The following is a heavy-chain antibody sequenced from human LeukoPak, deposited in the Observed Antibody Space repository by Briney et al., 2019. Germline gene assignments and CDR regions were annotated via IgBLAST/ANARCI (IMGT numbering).Heavy chain of an antibody. Sequence: PSETLSLTCTVSGGSISSSSYYWGWIRQPPGKGLEWIGSIYYSGSTYYNPSLKSRVTISVDTSKNQFSLKLSSVTAADTAVYYCARDLRPITMIVVVPEDYWGQGTLVTVSS. D-gene: IGHD3-22*01. J-gene: IGHJ4*02. V-gene: IGHV4-39*07. CDR3: ARDLRPITMIVVVPEDY. CDR2: IYYSGST. CDR1: GGSISSSSYY.